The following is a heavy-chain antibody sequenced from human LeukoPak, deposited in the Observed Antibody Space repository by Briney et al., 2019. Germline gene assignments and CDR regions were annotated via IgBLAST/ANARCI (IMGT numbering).Heavy chain of an antibody. CDR2: ISSSGSNI. CDR3: ARDRSSSWGNWFAP. Sequence: GGSLRLSCAASGFTFSSYEMNWVRQAPGKGREGVSYISSSGSNIYYADSVKGRFTISRDNAKNSLYLQMNSLRAEDTAVYYCARDRSSSWGNWFAPWGQGTLVTVSS. V-gene: IGHV3-48*03. J-gene: IGHJ5*02. D-gene: IGHD6-13*01. CDR1: GFTFSSYE.